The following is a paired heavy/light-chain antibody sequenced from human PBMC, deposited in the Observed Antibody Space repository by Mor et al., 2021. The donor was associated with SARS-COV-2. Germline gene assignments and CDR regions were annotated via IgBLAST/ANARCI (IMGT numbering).Light chain of an antibody. CDR2: DVS. J-gene: IGLJ3*02. CDR1: SSDVGGYNY. Sequence: QSALTQPASVSGSPGQSITISCTGTSSDVGGYNYVSWYQQHPGKAPKLMIYDVSNRPSGVSNRFSGSKSGNTASLTISGLQAEDEADYYCSSYTSSSTFWVFGGGTKLTVL. CDR3: SSYTSSSTFWV. V-gene: IGLV2-14*01.
Heavy chain of an antibody. D-gene: IGHD3-9*01. J-gene: IGHJ6*02. CDR3: ATASYDILTGYEGGDYYYGMDV. Sequence: EVQLLESGGGLVQPGGSLRLSCAASGFTFSSYAMSWVRQAPGKGLEWVSAISGSGGSTYYADSVKGRFTISRDNSKNTLYLQMNSLRAEDTAVYYCATASYDILTGYEGGDYYYGMDVWGQGTTVTVSS. CDR2: ISGSGGST. CDR1: GFTFSSYA. V-gene: IGHV3-23*01.